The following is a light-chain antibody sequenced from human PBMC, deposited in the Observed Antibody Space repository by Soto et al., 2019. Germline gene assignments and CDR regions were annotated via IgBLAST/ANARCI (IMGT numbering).Light chain of an antibody. CDR1: SSDVGSYNL. CDR3: CSYADSSTYV. Sequence: QSVLTQPASVSGSPGQWITISCTGTSSDVGSYNLVSWYQQHPGKAPKLMIYEDSKRPSGVSNRFSGSKSGNTASLTISGLQTEDEADYYCCSYADSSTYVFGTGTKVTVL. CDR2: EDS. V-gene: IGLV2-23*01. J-gene: IGLJ1*01.